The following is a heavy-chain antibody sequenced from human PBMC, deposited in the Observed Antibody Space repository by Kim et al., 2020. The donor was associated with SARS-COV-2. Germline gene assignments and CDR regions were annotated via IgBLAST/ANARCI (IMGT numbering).Heavy chain of an antibody. Sequence: SVKVSCKASGDTFSSNAISWVRQAPGQGLEWMGGIIPAFGTTNYAQKFQGRVTIAADESTRTAYMELSSLRSEDTAMYYCASGSLRGYNFVGRHYYYSMDVWGQGTTVTVSS. D-gene: IGHD5-12*01. CDR2: IIPAFGTT. J-gene: IGHJ6*02. V-gene: IGHV1-69*13. CDR3: ASGSLRGYNFVGRHYYYSMDV. CDR1: GDTFSSNA.